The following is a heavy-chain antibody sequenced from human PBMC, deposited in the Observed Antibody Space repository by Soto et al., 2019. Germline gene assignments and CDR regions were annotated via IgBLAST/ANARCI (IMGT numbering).Heavy chain of an antibody. V-gene: IGHV3-23*01. J-gene: IGHJ4*02. CDR2: ISVSYST. Sequence: SLRLSCAASGFTFSSYAMSWVRQAPGKGLEWVSTISVSYSTYYANSVKGRFTISRDNSKSTLYLQMNSLRAEDTAVYYCAKVGVVVGATWTPDYWGQGALVTVSS. D-gene: IGHD2-15*01. CDR3: AKVGVVVGATWTPDY. CDR1: GFTFSSYA.